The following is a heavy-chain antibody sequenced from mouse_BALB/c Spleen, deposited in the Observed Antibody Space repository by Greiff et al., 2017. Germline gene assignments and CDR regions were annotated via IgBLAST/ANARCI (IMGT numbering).Heavy chain of an antibody. CDR1: GYSITSGYY. V-gene: IGHV3-6*02. J-gene: IGHJ2*01. CDR3: AREGQLGHPYYFDY. Sequence: EVQRVESGPGLVKPSQSLSLTCSVTGYSITSGYYWNWIRQFPGNKLEWMGYISYDGSNNYNPSLKNRISITRDTSKNQFFLKLNSVTTEDTATYYCAREGQLGHPYYFDYWGQGTTLTVSS. D-gene: IGHD3-1*01. CDR2: ISYDGSN.